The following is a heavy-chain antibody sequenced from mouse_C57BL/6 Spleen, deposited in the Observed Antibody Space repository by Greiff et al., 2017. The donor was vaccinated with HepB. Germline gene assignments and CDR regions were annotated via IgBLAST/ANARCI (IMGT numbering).Heavy chain of an antibody. V-gene: IGHV1-54*01. D-gene: IGHD2-1*01. Sequence: QVHVKQSGAELVRPGTSVKVSCKASGYAFTNYLIEWVKQRPGQGLEWIGVINPGSGGTNYNEKFKGKATLTADKSSSTAYMQLSSLTSEDSAVYFCARSGGNYYYFDYWGQGTTLTVSS. CDR3: ARSGGNYYYFDY. CDR2: INPGSGGT. J-gene: IGHJ2*01. CDR1: GYAFTNYL.